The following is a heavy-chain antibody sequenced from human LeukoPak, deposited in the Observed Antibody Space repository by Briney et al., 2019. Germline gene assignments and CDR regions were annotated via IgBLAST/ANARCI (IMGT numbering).Heavy chain of an antibody. Sequence: SETLSLTCTVSGGSISSYYWSWIRQPPGKGLEWIGYIYYSGSTNYNPSLKSRVTISVDTSKNQFSLKLSSVAAADTAVYYCARAFDYDYVWGSYRSGLYYMDVWGKGTTVTISS. J-gene: IGHJ6*03. CDR1: GGSISSYY. CDR3: ARAFDYDYVWGSYRSGLYYMDV. CDR2: IYYSGST. D-gene: IGHD3-16*02. V-gene: IGHV4-59*01.